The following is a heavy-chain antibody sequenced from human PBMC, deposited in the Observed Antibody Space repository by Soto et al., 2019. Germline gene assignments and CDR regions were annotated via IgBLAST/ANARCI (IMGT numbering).Heavy chain of an antibody. V-gene: IGHV1-69*13. D-gene: IGHD3-10*01. CDR2: IIPILGTS. Sequence: SLKVSCKGSGGTFSSYAISWVRQAPGRGLEWMGGIIPILGTSKYAQKFQARVTITADESTSTAYMELRSLTSEDTAVYYCARAGGASGSYHWFDPWGQGTLVTVSS. CDR1: GGTFSSYA. J-gene: IGHJ5*02. CDR3: ARAGGASGSYHWFDP.